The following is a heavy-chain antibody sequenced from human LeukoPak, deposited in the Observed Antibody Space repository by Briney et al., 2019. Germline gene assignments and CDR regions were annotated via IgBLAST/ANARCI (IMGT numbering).Heavy chain of an antibody. CDR3: ARGPEVPAAIPSNFDY. V-gene: IGHV1-18*01. D-gene: IGHD2-2*01. Sequence: QKLQGRVTMTTDTSTSTAYMELRSLRSEDTAVYYCARGPEVPAAIPSNFDYWGQGTLVTVSS. J-gene: IGHJ4*02.